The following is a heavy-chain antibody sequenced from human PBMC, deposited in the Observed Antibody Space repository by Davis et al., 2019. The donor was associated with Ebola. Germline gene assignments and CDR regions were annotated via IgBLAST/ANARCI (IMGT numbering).Heavy chain of an antibody. CDR1: GFTFSSSA. CDR2: ISGSGGST. J-gene: IGHJ4*02. CDR3: AKGNPPWIQPYVVDY. D-gene: IGHD5-18*01. V-gene: IGHV3-23*01. Sequence: PGGSLRLSCAASGFTFSSSAMSWVRQAPGKGLEWVSAISGSGGSTYYADSVKGRFTISRDNSKNTLYLQMNSLRAEDTAVYYCAKGNPPWIQPYVVDYWGQGTLVTVSS.